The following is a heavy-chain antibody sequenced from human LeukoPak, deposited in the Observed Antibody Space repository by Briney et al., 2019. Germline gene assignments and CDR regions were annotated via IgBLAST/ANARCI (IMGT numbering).Heavy chain of an antibody. D-gene: IGHD3-22*01. CDR3: ARGYYYDSSGYRYYFDY. Sequence: SVKVSCKASGGTFSSYAISWVRQAPGQGLEWMGGIIPIFGTANYAQKFQGRVTIATDESTSTAYMELSSLRSEDTAVYYCARGYYYDSSGYRYYFDYWGQGTLVTVSS. CDR1: GGTFSSYA. V-gene: IGHV1-69*05. CDR2: IIPIFGTA. J-gene: IGHJ4*02.